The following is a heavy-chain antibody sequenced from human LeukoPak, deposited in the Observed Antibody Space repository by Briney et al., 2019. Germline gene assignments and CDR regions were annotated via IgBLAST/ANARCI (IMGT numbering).Heavy chain of an antibody. CDR2: ISGGGGST. D-gene: IGHD5-18*01. Sequence: GGSLRLSCAASEFTFSNYAMNWVRQAPGKGLEWVSGISGGGGSTYYADSVKGRFTISRDNSKNTLYLQMDSLRAEDTAVYYCAKEHGYSYGYSWDYWGQGTLVTVSS. J-gene: IGHJ4*02. V-gene: IGHV3-23*01. CDR1: EFTFSNYA. CDR3: AKEHGYSYGYSWDY.